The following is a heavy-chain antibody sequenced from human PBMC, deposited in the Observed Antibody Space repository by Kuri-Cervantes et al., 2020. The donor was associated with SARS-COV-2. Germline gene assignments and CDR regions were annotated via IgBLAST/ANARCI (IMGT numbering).Heavy chain of an antibody. Sequence: GGSLRLSCAASGFTFSYYGMNWVRQAPGKGLEWVSYISSSGSTIYYADSVKGRFTISRDNSKNSLYLEMNSLRPEDTAVYYCAKVETASLDYWGQGTLVTVSS. V-gene: IGHV3-48*03. CDR1: GFTFSYYG. J-gene: IGHJ4*02. CDR3: AKVETASLDY. CDR2: ISSSGSTI. D-gene: IGHD3-3*01.